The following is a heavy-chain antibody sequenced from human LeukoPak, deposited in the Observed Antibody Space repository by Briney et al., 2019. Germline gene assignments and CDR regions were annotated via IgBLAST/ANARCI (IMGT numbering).Heavy chain of an antibody. D-gene: IGHD3-10*01. V-gene: IGHV4-4*07. CDR3: ARGWGSGAFDS. CDR2: IYTSGST. Sequence: SETLSLTCTVSVGSLSSYYWSWIRQPAGKGREWIGRIYTSGSTNYNPSLKSRVTMSVDTSKNQFSLKLSPVTAADTAVYYCARGWGSGAFDSWGQGTMVTVSS. J-gene: IGHJ3*02. CDR1: VGSLSSYY.